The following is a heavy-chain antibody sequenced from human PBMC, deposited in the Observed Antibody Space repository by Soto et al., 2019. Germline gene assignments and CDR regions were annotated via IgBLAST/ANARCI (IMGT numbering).Heavy chain of an antibody. J-gene: IGHJ4*02. Sequence: GVPVNVSCKASGFTFTSSAVQGVRQARGQRLEWIGWIVVGSGNTNYAQKFQERVTITRDRSTSTAYMELSSLRPDDTAVYYCAAERSSMVRGVIPDYWGQGTLVTVSS. CDR3: AAERSSMVRGVIPDY. CDR2: IVVGSGNT. V-gene: IGHV1-58*01. D-gene: IGHD3-10*01. CDR1: GFTFTSSA.